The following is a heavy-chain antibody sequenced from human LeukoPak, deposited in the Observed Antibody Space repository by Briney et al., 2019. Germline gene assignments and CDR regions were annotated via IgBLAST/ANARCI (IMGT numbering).Heavy chain of an antibody. J-gene: IGHJ4*02. Sequence: PSGTLSLTCTVSGGSVSSGSYYWNWIRQSPGKTLEWIGYIYYSGSTNYNPSLKSRVTISVDTSKSQFSLKLSSVTAADTAVYYCARDEGGQLNYFDYWGQGTLVTVSS. D-gene: IGHD2-2*01. CDR1: GGSVSSGSYY. V-gene: IGHV4-61*01. CDR2: IYYSGST. CDR3: ARDEGGQLNYFDY.